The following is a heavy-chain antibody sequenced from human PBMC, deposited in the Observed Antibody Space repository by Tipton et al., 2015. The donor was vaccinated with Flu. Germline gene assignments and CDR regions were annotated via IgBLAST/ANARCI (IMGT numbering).Heavy chain of an antibody. CDR2: IWYDGSNI. V-gene: IGHV3-33*01. Sequence: RSLRLSCKVSGFDFSVYGMHWVRQAPGKGLEWVAVIWYDGSNIHYADSVKGRFTISRDNSKNTLYLQMNGLRAEDTAAYYCARDEGVVNYYFGMDVWGQGTTVTVSS. CDR1: GFDFSVYG. J-gene: IGHJ6*01. CDR3: ARDEGVVNYYFGMDV.